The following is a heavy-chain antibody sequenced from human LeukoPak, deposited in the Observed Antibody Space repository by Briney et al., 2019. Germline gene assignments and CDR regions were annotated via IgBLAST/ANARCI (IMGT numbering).Heavy chain of an antibody. V-gene: IGHV1-69*05. J-gene: IGHJ5*02. D-gene: IGHD3-22*01. CDR2: IIPIFGTA. Sequence: SVKVSCKASGGTFSSYAISWVRQAPGQGLEWMGGIIPIFGTANYAQKFQGRVTITTDESTSTAYMELSSLRSEDTAVYYCARDRYYDSSGIRGDWFDPWGEGTLVTVSS. CDR3: ARDRYYDSSGIRGDWFDP. CDR1: GGTFSSYA.